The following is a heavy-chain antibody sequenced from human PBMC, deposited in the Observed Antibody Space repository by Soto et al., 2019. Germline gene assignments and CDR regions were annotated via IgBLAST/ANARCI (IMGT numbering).Heavy chain of an antibody. J-gene: IGHJ5*01. D-gene: IGHD3-3*01. Sequence: PSETLSLTCSVSSGSISSTNYYWSWIRQHPGKGLEWIGYIYYNGRTSYTPSLESRVTISADTSKNQFSLNLSSMSAADTALYYWAREYSFVFLGNWFDSGGREPLFTVP. CDR2: IYYNGRT. V-gene: IGHV4-31*03. CDR1: SGSISSTNYY. CDR3: AREYSFVFLGNWFDS.